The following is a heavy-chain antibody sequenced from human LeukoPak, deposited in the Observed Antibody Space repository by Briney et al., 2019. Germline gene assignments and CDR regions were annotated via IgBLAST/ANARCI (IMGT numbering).Heavy chain of an antibody. CDR3: ARTLIEYSVSSCYFDY. Sequence: GGSLRLSCAASGFTFSKHAMHWVRQAPGRGLEWVAVISYDGSNKYYADSVKGRFTISRDNSKNTLYLQMNSLRAEDTAVYYCARTLIEYSVSSCYFDYWGQGTLVTVSS. CDR1: GFTFSKHA. D-gene: IGHD6-6*01. J-gene: IGHJ4*02. V-gene: IGHV3-30*04. CDR2: ISYDGSNK.